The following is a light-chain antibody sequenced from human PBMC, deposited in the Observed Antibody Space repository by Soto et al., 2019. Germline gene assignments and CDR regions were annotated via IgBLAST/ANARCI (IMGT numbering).Light chain of an antibody. V-gene: IGLV1-40*01. Sequence: QSVLTQPPSVSGAPGQRVTISRTGSSSNIGSTYDVQWYQQLPGTAPKLLIHGNTDRPSGVPDRFSVSKSGTSASLAITGLQADDEADYYCQSYDDSLSVHYVFGTGTKLTVL. CDR2: GNT. J-gene: IGLJ1*01. CDR3: QSYDDSLSVHYV. CDR1: SSNIGSTYD.